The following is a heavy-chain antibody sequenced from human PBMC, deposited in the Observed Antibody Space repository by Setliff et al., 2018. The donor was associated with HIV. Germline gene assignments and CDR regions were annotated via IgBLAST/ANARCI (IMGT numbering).Heavy chain of an antibody. Sequence: PSETLSLTCSVSGGSISNNKYYWSWIRQAPGKGLEWTGSIYYNGKTYYNPSLKSRLTISVDTSENQFSLKLSSVTAADTAVYYCARATTGYSSSWYDYWGQGTLVTVSS. D-gene: IGHD6-13*01. CDR1: GGSISNNKYY. CDR3: ARATTGYSSSWYDY. V-gene: IGHV4-39*07. J-gene: IGHJ4*02. CDR2: IYYNGKT.